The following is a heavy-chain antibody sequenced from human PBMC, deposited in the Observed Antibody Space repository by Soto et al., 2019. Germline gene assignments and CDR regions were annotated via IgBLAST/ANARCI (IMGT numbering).Heavy chain of an antibody. D-gene: IGHD2-21*01. V-gene: IGHV4-31*03. Sequence: PSETLSLTCTVSGGSISSGSYYWSWIRQHPGKGLEWIGCIYYTGSTYYNSSLKSRVTISLDTSKNQVSLRLISVTAADTAVYYCARGGGNTVIDDPFDIWGQGTMVTVSS. CDR3: ARGGGNTVIDDPFDI. J-gene: IGHJ3*02. CDR1: GGSISSGSYY. CDR2: IYYTGST.